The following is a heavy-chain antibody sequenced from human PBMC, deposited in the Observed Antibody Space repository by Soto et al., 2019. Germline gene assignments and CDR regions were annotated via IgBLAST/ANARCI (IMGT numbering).Heavy chain of an antibody. Sequence: QITLKESSPTLVKPTQTLTLTCTFSGFSLSTSGVGVGWIRQPPGKALECLALIYWDDDKRYSPSLKSRLTITKDTSKNQVVLTMTNMDPVDTATYYCAHRLEWLVYDYWGQGTLVTVSS. V-gene: IGHV2-5*02. CDR2: IYWDDDK. J-gene: IGHJ4*02. D-gene: IGHD6-19*01. CDR3: AHRLEWLVYDY. CDR1: GFSLSTSGVG.